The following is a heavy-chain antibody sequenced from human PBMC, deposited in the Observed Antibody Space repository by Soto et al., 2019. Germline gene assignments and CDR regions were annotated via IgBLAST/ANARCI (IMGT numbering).Heavy chain of an antibody. Sequence: QVQLQESGPGLVRPSETLSLTCTVSGGSISSYYWSWIRQHPGKGLEWIGYIYYSGSANYNPSLKSLVTLSEDTSKNQFSLKLSYATAADTAVYYCARNYGGNVDYWGQGTLVTVSS. CDR2: IYYSGSA. CDR3: ARNYGGNVDY. J-gene: IGHJ4*02. D-gene: IGHD4-17*01. V-gene: IGHV4-59*08. CDR1: GGSISSYY.